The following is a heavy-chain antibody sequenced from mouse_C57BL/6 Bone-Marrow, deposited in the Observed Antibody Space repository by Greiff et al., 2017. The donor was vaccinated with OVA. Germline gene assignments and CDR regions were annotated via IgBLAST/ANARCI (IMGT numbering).Heavy chain of an antibody. CDR2: INPSTGGT. D-gene: IGHD1-1*01. Sequence: EVQLVESGPELVKPGASVKISCKASGYSFTGYYMNWVKQSPEKSLEWIGEINPSTGGTTYNQKFKAKATLTVDKSSSTAYMQLKSLTSEDSAVEYCARDYCGSGYFDVWGTGTTVTVSS. CDR1: GYSFTGYY. CDR3: ARDYCGSGYFDV. J-gene: IGHJ1*03. V-gene: IGHV1-42*01.